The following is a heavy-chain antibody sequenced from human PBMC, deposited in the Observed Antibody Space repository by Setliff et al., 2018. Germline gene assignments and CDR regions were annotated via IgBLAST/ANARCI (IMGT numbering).Heavy chain of an antibody. V-gene: IGHV4-59*08. CDR1: GGSISSHY. J-gene: IGHJ6*02. CDR3: ARQGRYSSGWYDLDAFYYYYYGMDV. D-gene: IGHD6-19*01. Sequence: PSETLSLTCTVSGGSISSHYWSWIRQPPGKGLEWIRSIYYSGSTNYNPSLKSRVTISVDTSKNQFSLKLSSVTAADTAVYYCARQGRYSSGWYDLDAFYYYYYGMDVWGQGTTVTVSS. CDR2: IYYSGST.